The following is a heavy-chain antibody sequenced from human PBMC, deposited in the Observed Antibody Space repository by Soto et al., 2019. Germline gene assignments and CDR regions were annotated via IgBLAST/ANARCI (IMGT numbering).Heavy chain of an antibody. CDR1: VLHFSMTD. Sequence: PWGSLGVACVTHVLHFSMTDISWVRQAPGKGLEWVSTIGGSGETTYYADSVKGRFTISRDNSKNTLYLQMNSLRADDTALYYCAKNSGWFNTWGQGAMVTVSS. J-gene: IGHJ5*02. V-gene: IGHV3-23*01. CDR3: AKNSGWFNT. CDR2: IGGSGETT. D-gene: IGHD3-10*01.